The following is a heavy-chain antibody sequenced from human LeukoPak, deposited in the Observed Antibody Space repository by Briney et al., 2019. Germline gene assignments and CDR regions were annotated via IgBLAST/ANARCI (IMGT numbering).Heavy chain of an antibody. CDR1: GGSISRDF. D-gene: IGHD4-17*01. CDR2: IYYTGST. V-gene: IGHV4-59*07. J-gene: IGHJ5*02. CDR3: ASGYGDSWFDP. Sequence: SDTLSLTCTVSGGSISRDFWSWIRQPPGKGLEWIGYIYYTGSTNYNPSLKSRVTISIDTSKNQFSLRLSSVTAADTAVYYCASGYGDSWFDPWGQGTLVTVSS.